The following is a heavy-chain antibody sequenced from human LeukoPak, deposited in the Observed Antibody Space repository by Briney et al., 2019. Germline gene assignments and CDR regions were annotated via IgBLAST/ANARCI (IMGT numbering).Heavy chain of an antibody. Sequence: PSETLSLTCTVSGGSISSSSYYWGWIRQPPGKGLEWIGSIYYSGSTYYNPSLKSRVTISVDTSKNQFSLKLSSVTAADTAVYYCARHKTYSSSFDYWGQGTLVTVSS. J-gene: IGHJ4*02. CDR1: GGSISSSSYY. CDR3: ARHKTYSSSFDY. D-gene: IGHD6-6*01. CDR2: IYYSGST. V-gene: IGHV4-39*01.